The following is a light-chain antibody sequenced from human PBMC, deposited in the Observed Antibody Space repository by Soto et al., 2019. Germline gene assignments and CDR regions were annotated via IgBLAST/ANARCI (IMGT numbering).Light chain of an antibody. V-gene: IGKV3-20*01. CDR2: GAS. CDR3: QQYGSSSMYT. J-gene: IGKJ2*01. Sequence: IVLTQSPGTLSLSPGERATLSCRASQSVSSSNLAWYQQKAGQAPRLLIYGASSRAAGVPDRFSGSGSGTDFTLTISRLEPEDFAVYYCQQYGSSSMYTFGQGTKLQIK. CDR1: QSVSSSN.